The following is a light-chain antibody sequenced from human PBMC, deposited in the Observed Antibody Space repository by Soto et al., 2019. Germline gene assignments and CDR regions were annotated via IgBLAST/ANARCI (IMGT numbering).Light chain of an antibody. Sequence: IVLTKYPATLSLSPGERATLSCRASQSVSSYLAWYQQKPGQAPRLLIYDASNRATGIPARFSGSGSGTDFTLTISSLEPEDFAVYYCQQRSNWPPITFGQGTRLEI. CDR1: QSVSSY. V-gene: IGKV3-11*01. CDR3: QQRSNWPPIT. CDR2: DAS. J-gene: IGKJ5*01.